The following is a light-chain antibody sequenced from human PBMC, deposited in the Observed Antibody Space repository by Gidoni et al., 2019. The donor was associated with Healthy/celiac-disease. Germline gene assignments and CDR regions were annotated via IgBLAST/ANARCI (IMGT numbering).Light chain of an antibody. CDR2: WAS. CDR1: QSVLYSSNTKNY. Sequence: DIVMTQSPDSLAVSLGERATINCKSSQSVLYSSNTKNYLAWYQQKPGQPPKLLIYWASTRESGVPDRFSGSGSGTDFTLTISSLQAEDVAGYYCQQYYSTPVTFGQGTKVEIK. V-gene: IGKV4-1*01. CDR3: QQYYSTPVT. J-gene: IGKJ1*01.